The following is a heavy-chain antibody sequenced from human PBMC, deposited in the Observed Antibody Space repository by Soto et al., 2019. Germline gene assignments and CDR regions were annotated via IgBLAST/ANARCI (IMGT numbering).Heavy chain of an antibody. J-gene: IGHJ5*02. V-gene: IGHV1-69*13. CDR1: GGTFSSYA. CDR2: IIPIFGTA. D-gene: IGHD2-21*02. CDR3: AKARHSGDFAGSYDS. Sequence: SVKVSCKASGGTFSSYAISWVRQAPGQGLEWMGGIIPIFGTANYAQKFQGRVTITADESTSTAYMELSSLRSEDTAMYYCAKARHSGDFAGSYDSWGQGTLVTVSS.